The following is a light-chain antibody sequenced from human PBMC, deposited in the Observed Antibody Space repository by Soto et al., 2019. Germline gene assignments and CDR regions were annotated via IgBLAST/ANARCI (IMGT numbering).Light chain of an antibody. CDR1: QSISRSY. J-gene: IGKJ1*01. CDR2: AAS. V-gene: IGKV3-20*01. Sequence: EIVLTQSPATLSLSPGERATLSCRASQSISRSYLAWYQQKPGQAPRLLIYAASTRATGIPDRFSGSGSGTDFTLTISRLEPEDFAVYYCQQYGTSPKTFGQGTKVEIK. CDR3: QQYGTSPKT.